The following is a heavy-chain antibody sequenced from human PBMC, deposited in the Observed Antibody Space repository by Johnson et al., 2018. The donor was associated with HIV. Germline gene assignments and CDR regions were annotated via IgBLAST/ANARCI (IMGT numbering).Heavy chain of an antibody. V-gene: IGHV3-23*04. CDR2: ISGRGGST. CDR1: GFTFSSYA. Sequence: VQLVESGGGLIQPWGSLRLSCEASGFTFSSYAMNWVRQAPGKGLEWVSAISGRGGSTYYADSVKGRFTISRDNAKNSLYLQMNSLGAEDTAVYYCARTYSTSSDDAFDVWGQGTMVTVSS. J-gene: IGHJ3*01. CDR3: ARTYSTSSDDAFDV. D-gene: IGHD6-6*01.